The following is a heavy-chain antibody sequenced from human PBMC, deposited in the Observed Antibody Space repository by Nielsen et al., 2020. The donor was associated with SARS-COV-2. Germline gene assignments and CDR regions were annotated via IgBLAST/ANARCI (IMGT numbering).Heavy chain of an antibody. Sequence: SVKACKASGGTFSSYAISWVRQAPGQGLEWMGGTIPIFGTANYAQKFQGRVTITADKSTSTAYMALSSLRSEDTAVYYCATSGYSSSWSAYWGQGTLVTVSS. D-gene: IGHD6-13*01. CDR3: ATSGYSSSWSAY. CDR2: TIPIFGTA. CDR1: GGTFSSYA. V-gene: IGHV1-69*06. J-gene: IGHJ4*02.